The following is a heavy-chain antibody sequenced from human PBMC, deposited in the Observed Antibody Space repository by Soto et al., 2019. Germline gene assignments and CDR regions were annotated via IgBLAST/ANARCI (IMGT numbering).Heavy chain of an antibody. V-gene: IGHV5-51*01. D-gene: IGHD3-10*01. CDR1: GYSFTSYW. CDR3: PRRSLRPHPYRTMVRGKVNASPQKAAFDI. Sequence: GESLKISCKGSGYSFTSYWIGWVRQMPGKGLEWMGIIYPGDSDTRYSPSFQGQVTISADKSISTAYLQWSSLKASDTAMYYCPRRSLRPHPYRTMVRGKVNASPQKAAFDIWGQGKMVTVSS. CDR2: IYPGDSDT. J-gene: IGHJ3*02.